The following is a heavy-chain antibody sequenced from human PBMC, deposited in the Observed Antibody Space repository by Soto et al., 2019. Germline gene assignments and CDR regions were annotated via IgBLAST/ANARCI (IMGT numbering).Heavy chain of an antibody. D-gene: IGHD3-10*01. V-gene: IGHV3-48*02. CDR1: GFIFSNYN. CDR3: AREDLIWFGDLIRNYYNYALDV. CDR2: ISSTSGTI. Sequence: AGGSLRLSCEASGFIFSNYNMNWVRQAPGKGLEWISYISSTSGTIYYADSAKGRFTISRDNAKNSLYLQMSRLRDEDTAVYYCAREDLIWFGDLIRNYYNYALDVWGQGATVTVSS. J-gene: IGHJ6*02.